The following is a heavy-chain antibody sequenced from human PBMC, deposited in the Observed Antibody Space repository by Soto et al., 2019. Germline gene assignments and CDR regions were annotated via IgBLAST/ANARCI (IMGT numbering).Heavy chain of an antibody. CDR3: ARTKVRQPLAGIHDDITAT. D-gene: IGHD1-20*01. V-gene: IGHV1-69*12. J-gene: IGHJ6*02. Sequence: QVQLVQSGAEVKKPGSSVKVSCKASGGTFSSSAISWVRQAPGQGLEWMGGIIPIFRTPDYGQKFQGRVTISAHESARTVYMERRGPRSADTAVYFCARTKVRQPLAGIHDDITATWGQGTTVTVSS. CDR1: GGTFSSSA. CDR2: IIPIFRTP.